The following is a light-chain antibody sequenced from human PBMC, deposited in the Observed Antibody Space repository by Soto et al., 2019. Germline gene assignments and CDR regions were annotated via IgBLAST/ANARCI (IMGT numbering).Light chain of an antibody. CDR3: QQYYNTPYT. Sequence: DIVMTQSPDSLAVSLGERATINCKSSQSILFSSTNRHYVTWYQQKPGQPPRVVIYWASTRASGVPDRFSGSGSGTDFTLTISSLQAEDVAVYYCQQYYNTPYTFGQGTKLEIK. CDR1: QSILFSSTNRHY. J-gene: IGKJ2*01. V-gene: IGKV4-1*01. CDR2: WAS.